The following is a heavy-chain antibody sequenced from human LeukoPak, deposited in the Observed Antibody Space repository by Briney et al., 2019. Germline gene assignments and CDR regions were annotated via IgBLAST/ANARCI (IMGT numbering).Heavy chain of an antibody. V-gene: IGHV3-21*04. Sequence: PGGSLRLSCAASGFTFSSYSMNWVRQAPGKGLEWVSSISSSSSYIYYADSVKGRFTISRDNAKNSLYLQMNSLKTEDTALYFCTTSYSGNSWYDWFGPWGQGTLVTVSS. CDR1: GFTFSSYS. J-gene: IGHJ5*02. D-gene: IGHD6-13*01. CDR3: TTSYSGNSWYDWFGP. CDR2: ISSSSSYI.